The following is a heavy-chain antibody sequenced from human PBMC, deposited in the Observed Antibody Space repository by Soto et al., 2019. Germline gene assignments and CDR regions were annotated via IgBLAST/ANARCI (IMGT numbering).Heavy chain of an antibody. CDR1: GYNFNTYW. V-gene: IGHV5-51*01. CDR3: ARRSVPPSCSGGGCFHNWFDV. D-gene: IGHD2-15*01. CDR2: IYPGDADT. J-gene: IGHJ5*02. Sequence: PGESLKISCKGSGYNFNTYWIGWVRQMPGKGLEWMGIIYPGDADTKYSPSFQGQVTISADKSISTAYLQWSSLKASDTAMYYCARRSVPPSCSGGGCFHNWFDVWGQGTLVTVSS.